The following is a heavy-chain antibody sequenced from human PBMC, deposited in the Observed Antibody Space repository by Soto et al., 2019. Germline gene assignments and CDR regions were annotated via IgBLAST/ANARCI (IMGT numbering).Heavy chain of an antibody. V-gene: IGHV3-30*18. CDR1: GFTFSSYG. Sequence: GGSLRLSCAASGFTFSSYGMHWVRQAPGKGLEWVAVISYDGSNKYYADSVKGRFTISRDNSKNTLYLQMNSLRAEATAVYYCAKAAYCSSTSCYNYYYYGMDVWGQGTTVTVS. CDR2: ISYDGSNK. CDR3: AKAAYCSSTSCYNYYYYGMDV. J-gene: IGHJ6*02. D-gene: IGHD2-2*01.